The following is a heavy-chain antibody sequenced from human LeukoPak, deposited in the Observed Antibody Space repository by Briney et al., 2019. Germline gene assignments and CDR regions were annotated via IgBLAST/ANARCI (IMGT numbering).Heavy chain of an antibody. D-gene: IGHD2/OR15-2a*01. CDR2: IYSGGST. CDR1: GFTVSSNY. Sequence: GGSLRLSCAASGFTVSSNYMSWVRQAPGKGLEWVSVIYSGGSTYYADSVKGRFTISRDNAKNSLYLQMNSLRAEDTAVYYCARDTLVTEGYFDYWGQGTLVTVSS. CDR3: ARDTLVTEGYFDY. V-gene: IGHV3-53*01. J-gene: IGHJ4*02.